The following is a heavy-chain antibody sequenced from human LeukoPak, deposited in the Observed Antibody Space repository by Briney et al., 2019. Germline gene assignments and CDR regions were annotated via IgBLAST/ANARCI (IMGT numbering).Heavy chain of an antibody. CDR3: ASAYRSGLYGFDY. CDR2: IYSGGST. Sequence: GGSLRLSCAASGLTVSSNYMSWVRQASGKGLEGVSVIYSGGSTYYADSVKGRFTISRDNSKNTVYLQMNSLRAEDTAVYYCASAYRSGLYGFDYWGQGTLVTVAS. V-gene: IGHV3-53*01. D-gene: IGHD6-19*01. J-gene: IGHJ4*02. CDR1: GLTVSSNY.